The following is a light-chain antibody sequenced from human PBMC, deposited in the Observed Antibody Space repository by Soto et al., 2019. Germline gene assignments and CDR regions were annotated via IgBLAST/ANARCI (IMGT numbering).Light chain of an antibody. CDR3: QQYNSYSET. Sequence: DIQITQSPSTLSASVGDRVTITCRASQSISSWLAWYQQKPGKAPNLLIYKASSLESGVPSRFSGSGSGTEFTLTISSLQPDDFATYYCQQYNSYSETFGQGTKVEIK. CDR2: KAS. J-gene: IGKJ1*01. V-gene: IGKV1-5*03. CDR1: QSISSW.